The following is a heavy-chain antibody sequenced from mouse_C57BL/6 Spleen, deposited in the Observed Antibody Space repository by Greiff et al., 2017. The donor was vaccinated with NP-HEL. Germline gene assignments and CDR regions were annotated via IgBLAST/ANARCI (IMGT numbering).Heavy chain of an antibody. J-gene: IGHJ3*01. CDR3: ARGGYPGAY. V-gene: IGHV5-12*01. Sequence: EVQVVESGGGLVQPGGSLKLSCAASGFTFSDYYMYWVRQTPEKRLEWVAYISNGGGSTYYPDTVKGRFTISRDNAKNTLYLQMSRLKSEDTAMYYCARGGYPGAYWGQGTLVTVSA. CDR2: ISNGGGST. D-gene: IGHD2-14*01. CDR1: GFTFSDYY.